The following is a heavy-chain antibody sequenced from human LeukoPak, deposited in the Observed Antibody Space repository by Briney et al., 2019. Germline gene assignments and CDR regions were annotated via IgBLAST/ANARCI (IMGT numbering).Heavy chain of an antibody. D-gene: IGHD3-16*01. V-gene: IGHV3-21*01. CDR3: ARDLGARGY. CDR2: ISSRGSVI. J-gene: IGHJ4*02. Sequence: GGSLRLSCAASGFTFSSYAISWVRQAPGKRLEWLSSISSRGSVIYYADSVKGRFTISRDNANNSLYLQMNSLRADDTAVYYCARDLGARGYWGRGILVTVSS. CDR1: GFTFSSYA.